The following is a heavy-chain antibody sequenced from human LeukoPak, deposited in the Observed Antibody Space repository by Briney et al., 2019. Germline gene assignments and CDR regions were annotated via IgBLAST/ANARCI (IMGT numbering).Heavy chain of an antibody. CDR3: ARQGYGGNPQGAADY. V-gene: IGHV4-59*01. J-gene: IGHJ4*02. D-gene: IGHD4-23*01. Sequence: PSETLSLTCTVSGGSISSYYWSWIRQPPGKGLEWIGYIYYSGSTNYNPSLKSRVTISVDTSKNQFSLKLSSVTAADTAVYYCARQGYGGNPQGAADYWGQGTLVTVSS. CDR2: IYYSGST. CDR1: GGSISSYY.